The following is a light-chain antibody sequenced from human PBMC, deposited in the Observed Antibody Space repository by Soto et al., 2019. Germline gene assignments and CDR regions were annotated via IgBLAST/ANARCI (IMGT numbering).Light chain of an antibody. J-gene: IGKJ3*01. V-gene: IGKV1-39*01. CDR3: QQTSAAPFT. Sequence: DIQMAQSPSSLSASVGDTITITCRASRNINTYLNWYQQKPGKAPNLLIFGAASLQSGVPSRFSGSRSRTDFTLTINSLQPEDFATYCCQQTSAAPFTFGPGTKVDIK. CDR1: RNINTY. CDR2: GAA.